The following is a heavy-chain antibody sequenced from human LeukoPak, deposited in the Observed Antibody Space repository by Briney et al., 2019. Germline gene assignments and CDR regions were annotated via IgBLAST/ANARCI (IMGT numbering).Heavy chain of an antibody. CDR3: AKDLKDIVVVPAAAGIDY. J-gene: IGHJ4*02. D-gene: IGHD2-2*01. CDR1: GFTFSSYG. CDR2: ISYDGSNK. Sequence: GGSLRLSCAASGFTFSSYGMHWVRQAPGKGLEWVAVISYDGSNKYYADSVKGRFTISRDNSKNTLYLQMNSLRAEDTAVYYCAKDLKDIVVVPAAAGIDYGARGTLVTVSS. V-gene: IGHV3-30*18.